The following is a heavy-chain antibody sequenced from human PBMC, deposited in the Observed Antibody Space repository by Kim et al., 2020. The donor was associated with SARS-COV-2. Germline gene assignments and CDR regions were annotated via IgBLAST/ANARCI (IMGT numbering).Heavy chain of an antibody. J-gene: IGHJ4*02. CDR3: ARLPLYCSSTSCYLEFDY. Sequence: SETLSLTCTVSGGSISSYYWSWIRQPPGKGLEWIGYIYYSGSTNYNPSLKSRVTISVDTSKNQFSLKLSSVTAADTAVYYCARLPLYCSSTSCYLEFDYWGQGTLVTVSS. CDR1: GGSISSYY. V-gene: IGHV4-59*08. D-gene: IGHD2-2*01. CDR2: IYYSGST.